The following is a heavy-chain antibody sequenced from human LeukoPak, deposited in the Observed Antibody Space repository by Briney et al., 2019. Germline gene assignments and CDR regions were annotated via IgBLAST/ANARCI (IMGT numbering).Heavy chain of an antibody. CDR1: GFTVSSNY. D-gene: IGHD2-15*01. V-gene: IGHV3-66*01. CDR3: ARDEYCSGGSCYSDY. CDR2: IYSGGST. J-gene: IGHJ4*02. Sequence: QSGGSLRLSCAASGFTVSSNYMSWVRQAPGKGLEWVSLIYSGGSTFYADSVKGRFTISRDNSKNTLYLQMNSLRAEDTAVYYCARDEYCSGGSCYSDYWGQGTLVTVSS.